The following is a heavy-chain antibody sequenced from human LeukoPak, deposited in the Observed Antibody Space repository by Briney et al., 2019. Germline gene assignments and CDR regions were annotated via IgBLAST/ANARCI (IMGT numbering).Heavy chain of an antibody. D-gene: IGHD6-19*01. Sequence: GGSLRLSCAASGFTFSSYAMSWVRQAPGKGLEWVSAISGSGGSTYYADSVKGRFTISRDNSKNTLYLQMNSLRAEDTAVYYCAKARPEQWLASYYFDYWGQGTLVTVPS. CDR2: ISGSGGST. J-gene: IGHJ4*02. V-gene: IGHV3-23*01. CDR3: AKARPEQWLASYYFDY. CDR1: GFTFSSYA.